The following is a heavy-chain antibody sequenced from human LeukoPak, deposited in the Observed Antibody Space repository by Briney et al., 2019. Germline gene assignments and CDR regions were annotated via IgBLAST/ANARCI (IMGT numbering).Heavy chain of an antibody. D-gene: IGHD3-10*01. J-gene: IGHJ4*01. CDR3: ARREVGFVELLFAYLDS. CDR2: ISAYNGNT. CDR1: GYTFTSYG. V-gene: IGHV1-18*01. Sequence: AASVKVACKASGYTFTSYGTSWVRQDPGQGLEWMGWISAYNGNTNYAQKLQGRVTMTTDTSTSTAYMELRSLRSDDTALYYCARREVGFVELLFAYLDSWGHRTLVTVSS.